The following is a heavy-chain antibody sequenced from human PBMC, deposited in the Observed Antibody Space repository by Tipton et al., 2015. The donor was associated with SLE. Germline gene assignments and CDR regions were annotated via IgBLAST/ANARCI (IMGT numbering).Heavy chain of an antibody. CDR1: GGSFSGYY. J-gene: IGHJ4*02. V-gene: IGHV4-34*01. CDR3: ARHPTYGSGDLGLDY. D-gene: IGHD3-10*01. Sequence: GLVKPSETLSLTCAVYGGSFSGYYWSWIRQPPGKGLEWIGEINHSGSTNYNPSLKSRVTISVDTSKNQFSLKLSSVTAADTAVYYCARHPTYGSGDLGLDYWGQGTLVTVSS. CDR2: INHSGST.